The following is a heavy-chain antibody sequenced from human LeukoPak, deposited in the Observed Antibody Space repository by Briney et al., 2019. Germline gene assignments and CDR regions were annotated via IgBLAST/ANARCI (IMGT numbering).Heavy chain of an antibody. V-gene: IGHV1-2*02. CDR2: INPNSGGT. D-gene: IGHD3-22*01. CDR1: GYTFTGYY. J-gene: IGHJ4*02. CDR3: ARQYYDSSGYYSTHFDY. Sequence: ASVEVSCKASGYTFTGYYMHWVRQAPGQGLEWMGWINPNSGGTNYAQKFQGRVTMTRDTSISTAYMELSRLRSDDTAVYYCARQYYDSSGYYSTHFDYWGQGTLVTVSS.